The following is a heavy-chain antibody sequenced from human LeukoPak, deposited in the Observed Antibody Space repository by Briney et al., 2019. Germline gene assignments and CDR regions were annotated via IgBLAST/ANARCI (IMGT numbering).Heavy chain of an antibody. Sequence: SETLSLTCAVYGGPFSGYYWSWIRQPPGKGLEWIGDINHSGSTNYNPSLKSRVTISVDTSKNQFSLKLSSVTAADTAVHYCARYYYDSSGLDPYDAFDIWGQGTMVTVSS. D-gene: IGHD3-22*01. CDR2: INHSGST. J-gene: IGHJ3*02. CDR3: ARYYYDSSGLDPYDAFDI. CDR1: GGPFSGYY. V-gene: IGHV4-34*01.